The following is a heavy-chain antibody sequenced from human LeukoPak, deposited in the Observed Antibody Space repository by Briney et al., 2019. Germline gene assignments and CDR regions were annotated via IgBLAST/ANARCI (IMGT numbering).Heavy chain of an antibody. CDR1: GFTFTNHW. V-gene: IGHV3-74*01. J-gene: IGHJ6*03. CDR3: ARDKNDYGDYVGFYYYYYMDV. D-gene: IGHD4-17*01. CDR2: IRPDGRET. Sequence: GGSLRLSCAASGFTFTNHWMHWVRQAPGKGLVWVSRIRPDGRETNHAGSVKGRFTISRDNAKNSLYLQMNSLRAEDTAVYYCARDKNDYGDYVGFYYYYYMDVWGKGTTVTVSS.